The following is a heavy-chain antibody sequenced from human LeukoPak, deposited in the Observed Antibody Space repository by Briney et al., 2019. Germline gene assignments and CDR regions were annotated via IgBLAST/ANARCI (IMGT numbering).Heavy chain of an antibody. Sequence: ASVKVSCKASGYTFTGYHMHWVRQAPGQGLEWMGRINPNSGDTNYAQKFQGRVTMTRDTSISTAYMELSRLRSDDTAVYYCARASRAVAGTISHWGQGTLVTVSS. CDR3: ARASRAVAGTISH. V-gene: IGHV1-2*06. J-gene: IGHJ4*02. CDR2: INPNSGDT. CDR1: GYTFTGYH. D-gene: IGHD6-19*01.